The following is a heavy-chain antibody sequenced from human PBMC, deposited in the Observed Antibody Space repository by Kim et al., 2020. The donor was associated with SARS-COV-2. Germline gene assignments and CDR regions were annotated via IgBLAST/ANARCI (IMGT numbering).Heavy chain of an antibody. CDR3: ARGKFELRMGDS. CDR2: INYTGNT. D-gene: IGHD3-16*01. J-gene: IGHJ4*02. Sequence: SETLSHTCAVYGGSLRGYYWSWIRLSPWKGLEWIGEINYTGNTKYNPSLMSRVTISRDTSKNQFSLNLSSVTAADTAVYYCARGKFELRMGDSWGQGTLVTVSS. V-gene: IGHV4-34*01. CDR1: GGSLRGYY.